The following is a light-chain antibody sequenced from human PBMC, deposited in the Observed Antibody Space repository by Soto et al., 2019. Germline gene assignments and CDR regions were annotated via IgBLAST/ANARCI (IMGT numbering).Light chain of an antibody. J-gene: IGLJ3*02. CDR1: NSNIGRYS. CDR2: SDD. V-gene: IGLV1-44*01. Sequence: QAVVTHPPSLSGTRGQRVTISCSGSNSNIGRYSVNWYQHFPGTAPKILIYSDDERPSGVPDRFSGSKSGTSASLAISGLQSEDEAEYYCAAWDDNLNGPLFGGGTKLTVL. CDR3: AAWDDNLNGPL.